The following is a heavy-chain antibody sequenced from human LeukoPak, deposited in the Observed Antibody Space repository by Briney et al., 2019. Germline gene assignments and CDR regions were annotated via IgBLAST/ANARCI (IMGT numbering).Heavy chain of an antibody. CDR2: IIPIFGTA. CDR3: ARAVFPSMIVVVNLNYYYYMTS. D-gene: IGHD3-22*01. CDR1: GGTFSSYA. Sequence: SVKVSCKASGGTFSSYAISWVRQAPGQGLEWMGGIIPIFGTANYAQKFQGRVTITTDESTSTAYMGLSSLRSEDTAVYYCARAVFPSMIVVVNLNYYYYMTSGAKGPRSPSP. J-gene: IGHJ6*03. V-gene: IGHV1-69*05.